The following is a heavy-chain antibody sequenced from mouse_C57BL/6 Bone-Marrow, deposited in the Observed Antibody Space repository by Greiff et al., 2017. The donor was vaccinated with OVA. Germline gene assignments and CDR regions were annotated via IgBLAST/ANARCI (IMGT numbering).Heavy chain of an antibody. CDR1: GYTFTDYY. J-gene: IGHJ2*01. CDR3: ARASGYYFDY. D-gene: IGHD3-1*01. Sequence: VQLKESGPVLVKPGASVKMSCKASGYTFTDYYMNWVKQSHGKSLEWIGVINPYNGGTSYNQKFKGKATLTVDKSSSTAYMELNSLTSEDSAVYYCARASGYYFDYWGQGTTLTVSS. CDR2: INPYNGGT. V-gene: IGHV1-19*01.